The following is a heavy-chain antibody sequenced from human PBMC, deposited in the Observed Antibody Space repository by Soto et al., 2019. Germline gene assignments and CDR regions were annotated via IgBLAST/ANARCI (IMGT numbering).Heavy chain of an antibody. Sequence: EVQLVESGGGLVKPGGSLRLSCAASGFTFSNAWMNWVRQAPGKGLEWVGHILSKTDGGTTDYVTPVRSRFTISRDDSENTVSLQMNNQKTEDTAVYYCTTDYGSGRAGYWGQGTLVTVSS. CDR3: TTDYGSGRAGY. J-gene: IGHJ4*02. CDR1: GFTFSNAW. V-gene: IGHV3-15*07. CDR2: ILSKTDGGTT. D-gene: IGHD3-10*01.